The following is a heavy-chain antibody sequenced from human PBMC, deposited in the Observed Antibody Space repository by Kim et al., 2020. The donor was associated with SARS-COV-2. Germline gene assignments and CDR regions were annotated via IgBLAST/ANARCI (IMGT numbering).Heavy chain of an antibody. Sequence: ASVKVSCKVSGYTLTELSMHWVRQAPGKGLEWMGGFDPEDGETIYAQKFQGRVTMTEDTSTDTAYMELSSLRSEDTAVYYCATDRRSTLRYFDWLAQWNWFDPWGQGTLVTVSS. J-gene: IGHJ5*02. CDR2: FDPEDGET. CDR1: GYTLTELS. CDR3: ATDRRSTLRYFDWLAQWNWFDP. V-gene: IGHV1-24*01. D-gene: IGHD3-9*01.